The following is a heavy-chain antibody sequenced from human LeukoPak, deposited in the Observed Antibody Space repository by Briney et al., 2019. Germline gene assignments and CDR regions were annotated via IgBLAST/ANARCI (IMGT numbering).Heavy chain of an antibody. CDR1: GFIFSDYA. D-gene: IGHD2-2*01. V-gene: IGHV3-23*01. CDR3: AKGDRTPFDY. CDR2: ISGSGGST. Sequence: GGSLRLSCAGSGFIFSDYAMSWVRQAPGKGLEWVSAISGSGGSTYYADSVKGRFTISRDNSKNTLYLQMNSLRAEDTAVYYCAKGDRTPFDYWGQGTLVTVSS. J-gene: IGHJ4*02.